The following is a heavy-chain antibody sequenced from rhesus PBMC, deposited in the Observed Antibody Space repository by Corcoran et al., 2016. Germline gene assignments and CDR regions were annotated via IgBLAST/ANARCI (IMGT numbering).Heavy chain of an antibody. CDR2: IGGSMCST. CDR3: ARLRGSYSYFDY. V-gene: IGHV4-65*02. Sequence: QVQLQESGPGLVKPSETLSLTCAVSGCFISSSNWWIWHRPPPGTGLAWIGDIGGSMCSTYYNPSLKSRVTISKDTSKNQFSLKLSSVTAADTAVYYCARLRGSYSYFDYWGQGVLVTVSS. D-gene: IGHD1-44*02. CDR1: GCFISSSNW. J-gene: IGHJ4*01.